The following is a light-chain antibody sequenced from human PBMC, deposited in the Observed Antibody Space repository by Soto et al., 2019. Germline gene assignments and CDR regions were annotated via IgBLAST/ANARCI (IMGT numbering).Light chain of an antibody. CDR3: QSADSSGTWV. V-gene: IGLV3-25*03. CDR2: KDI. CDR1: ALPKQY. Sequence: SYELTQPPSVSVSPGQTARITCSGDALPKQYAYWYQQKPGQAPVVVIYKDIERPSGIPERFSGSTSGTTVTLTISGVQAEDEADYYCQSADSSGTWVFGGGTQLTVL. J-gene: IGLJ3*02.